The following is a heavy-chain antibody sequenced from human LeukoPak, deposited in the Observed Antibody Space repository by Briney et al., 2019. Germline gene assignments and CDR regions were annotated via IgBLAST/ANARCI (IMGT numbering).Heavy chain of an antibody. CDR3: ARRQQLALDY. D-gene: IGHD6-6*01. Sequence: SETLSLTCTVSGGSISSYYWNWIRQPAGKGLDWIGRIYTSGSTNYNPSLKSRVTISVDKSKNQFSLKLSSVTAADTAVYYCARRQQLALDYWGQGTLVTVSS. V-gene: IGHV4-4*07. J-gene: IGHJ4*02. CDR1: GGSISSYY. CDR2: IYTSGST.